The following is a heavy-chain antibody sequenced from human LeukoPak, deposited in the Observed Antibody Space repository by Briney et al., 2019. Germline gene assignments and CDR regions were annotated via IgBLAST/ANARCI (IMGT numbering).Heavy chain of an antibody. CDR2: IIPIFGTA. Sequence: SVKVSCKASGGTFRSYAISWVRQAPGQGLEWMGGIIPIFGTANYAQKFQGRVTITADESTSTAYMELSSLRFEDTAMYYCARARGVLSGYGNSYYMDVWGKGTTVTISS. CDR1: GGTFRSYA. V-gene: IGHV1-69*13. CDR3: ARARGVLSGYGNSYYMDV. D-gene: IGHD5-12*01. J-gene: IGHJ6*03.